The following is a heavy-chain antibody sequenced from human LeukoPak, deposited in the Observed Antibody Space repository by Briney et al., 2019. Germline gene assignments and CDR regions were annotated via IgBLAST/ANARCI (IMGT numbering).Heavy chain of an antibody. CDR3: TGGSGGWWSDY. V-gene: IGHV3-74*01. CDR1: GFTFSSYW. J-gene: IGHJ4*02. D-gene: IGHD6-19*01. CDR2: INSDGTTT. Sequence: GGSLRLSCAASGFTFSSYWMHWVRQAPGKGLVWVSRINSDGTTTSYADSVKGRFTISRDNAKNTLYLQMNSLRAEDMAIYYCTGGSGGWWSDYWGQGTLVTVSS.